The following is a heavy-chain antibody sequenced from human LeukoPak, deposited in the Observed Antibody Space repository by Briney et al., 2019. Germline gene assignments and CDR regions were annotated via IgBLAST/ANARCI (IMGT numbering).Heavy chain of an antibody. Sequence: SVKVSCKASGYTFTSYGISWVRQAPGQGLEWMGGIIPIFGTANYAQKFQGRVTITADESTSTAYMELSSLRSEDTAVYYCARDRIVVVTAISYYYYYGMDVWGQGTTVTVSS. J-gene: IGHJ6*02. D-gene: IGHD2-21*02. CDR2: IIPIFGTA. CDR1: GYTFTSYG. CDR3: ARDRIVVVTAISYYYYYGMDV. V-gene: IGHV1-69*13.